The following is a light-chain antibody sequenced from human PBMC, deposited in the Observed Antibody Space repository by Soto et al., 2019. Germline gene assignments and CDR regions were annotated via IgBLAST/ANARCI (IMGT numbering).Light chain of an antibody. CDR3: QQYKNWPRS. Sequence: EIVMTQSPANLSVSPGERATLSCRASQSFSSNLAWYQQKPGQAPRLLIYGASTRATGIPARFSGSGSRTECTLTISRMQSEDFAVYYCQQYKNWPRSFGGGTKVEI. CDR2: GAS. J-gene: IGKJ4*01. V-gene: IGKV3-15*01. CDR1: QSFSSN.